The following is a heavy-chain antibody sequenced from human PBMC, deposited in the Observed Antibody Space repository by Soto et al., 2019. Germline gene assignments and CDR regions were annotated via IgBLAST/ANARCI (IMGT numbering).Heavy chain of an antibody. CDR3: ARGYSSSIAKQNYYYYYYMDV. D-gene: IGHD6-13*01. J-gene: IGHJ6*03. CDR1: GYTFTSYA. V-gene: IGHV1-3*01. Sequence: QVQLVQSGAEVKKPGASVKVSCKASGYTFTSYAMHWVRQAPGQRLEWMGWINAGNGNTKYSQKFQGRVTITRDTSASTAYMELSSLRYEDTAVYYCARGYSSSIAKQNYYYYYYMDVWGKGTTVTVSS. CDR2: INAGNGNT.